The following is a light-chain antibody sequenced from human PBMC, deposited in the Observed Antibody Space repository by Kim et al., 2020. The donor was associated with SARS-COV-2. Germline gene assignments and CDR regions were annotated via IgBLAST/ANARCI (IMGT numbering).Light chain of an antibody. CDR2: GKY. J-gene: IGLJ3*02. CDR1: SLRNYY. Sequence: ALGQTVRPTCQGDSLRNYYATWYQKRPGQAPVLVLFGKYNRPSGIPDRFSGSGSGNTASLTITGAQAEDEADYYCNSRDSSGVHVVFGGGTQLTVL. V-gene: IGLV3-19*01. CDR3: NSRDSSGVHVV.